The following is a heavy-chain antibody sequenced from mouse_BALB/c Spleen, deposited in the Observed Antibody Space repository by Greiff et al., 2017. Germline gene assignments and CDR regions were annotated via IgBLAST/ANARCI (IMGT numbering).Heavy chain of an antibody. Sequence: QVQLKESGPELVKPGASVKISCKASGYSFTSYYIHWVKQRPGQGLEWIGWIFPGSGNTKYNEKFKGKATLTADTSSSTAYMQLSSLTSEDSAVYFCARSTTATGAMDYWGQGTSVTVSS. CDR2: IFPGSGNT. CDR1: GYSFTSYY. D-gene: IGHD1-2*01. J-gene: IGHJ4*01. V-gene: IGHV1-66*01. CDR3: ARSTTATGAMDY.